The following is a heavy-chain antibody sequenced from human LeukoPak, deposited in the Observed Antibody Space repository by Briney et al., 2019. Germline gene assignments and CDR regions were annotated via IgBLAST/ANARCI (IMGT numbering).Heavy chain of an antibody. CDR2: ISGSGGTT. Sequence: GGSLRLSCAASGFTFSSYAMNWVRQAPGKGLEWVSAISGSGGTTYYADSVKGRFTISRDNSKNTLCLQMNSLRAEDTAVYYCAKDLEGLSSGYDLEYFDYWGQGTLVTVSS. D-gene: IGHD5-12*01. V-gene: IGHV3-23*01. J-gene: IGHJ4*02. CDR3: AKDLEGLSSGYDLEYFDY. CDR1: GFTFSSYA.